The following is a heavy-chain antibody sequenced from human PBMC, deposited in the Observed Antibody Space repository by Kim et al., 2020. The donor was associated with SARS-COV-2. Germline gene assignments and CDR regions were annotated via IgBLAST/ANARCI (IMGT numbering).Heavy chain of an antibody. D-gene: IGHD2-2*01. V-gene: IGHV6-1*01. Sequence: SQTLSLTCAISGDSVSSNSAAWNWLRQSPSRGLEWLGRTYYRSKWYNDSAVSVKSRITINPDTSKNQFSLQLNSVTPEDTAVYYCARAGPHGVVVVPAATIEGDYGMDVCGQGTTVTVSS. CDR1: GDSVSSNSAA. CDR3: ARAGPHGVVVVPAATIEGDYGMDV. J-gene: IGHJ6*02. CDR2: TYYRSKWYN.